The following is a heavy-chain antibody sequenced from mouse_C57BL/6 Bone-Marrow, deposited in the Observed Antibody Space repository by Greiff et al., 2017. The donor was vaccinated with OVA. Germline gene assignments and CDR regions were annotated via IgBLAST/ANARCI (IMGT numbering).Heavy chain of an antibody. Sequence: QVQLQQSGAELARPGASVKLSCTASGYTFTSYGISWVKQRPGQGLEWIGEIYPRSGNPYYNEKFKGKATLTADKSSSTAYMELRSLTSEDSAVYFCARLSLYDMDYWGQGTSGTVSS. CDR1: GYTFTSYG. J-gene: IGHJ4*01. V-gene: IGHV1-81*01. CDR3: ARLSLYDMDY. CDR2: IYPRSGNP.